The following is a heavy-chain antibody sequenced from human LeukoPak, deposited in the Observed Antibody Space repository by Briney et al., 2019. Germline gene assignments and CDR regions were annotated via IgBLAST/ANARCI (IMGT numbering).Heavy chain of an antibody. V-gene: IGHV3-21*01. CDR2: ISSSSSYI. D-gene: IGHD3-10*01. CDR3: ARENLWFGEWGAFDI. Sequence: GGSLRLSCAASGFTFSSYSMNWVRQAPGKGLEWVSSISSSSSYIYYADSVKGRFTISRDNAKNSLYLQMNSLRAEDTAVYYCARENLWFGEWGAFDIWGQGTMVTVSS. J-gene: IGHJ3*02. CDR1: GFTFSSYS.